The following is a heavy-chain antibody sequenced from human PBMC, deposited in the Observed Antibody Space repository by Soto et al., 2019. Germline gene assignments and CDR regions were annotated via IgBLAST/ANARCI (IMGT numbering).Heavy chain of an antibody. D-gene: IGHD5-12*01. CDR1: GGTFSSYA. Sequence: ASVKVSCKASGGTFSSYAISWVRQAPGQGLEWMGGITTYNGDTNYAQNFQGRVTMTTDTSTSTTYMELRSLRSDDTAVYFCARGRGYSLIPVVDDAVDVWGQGTLVTV. J-gene: IGHJ3*01. CDR3: ARGRGYSLIPVVDDAVDV. V-gene: IGHV1-18*01. CDR2: ITTYNGDT.